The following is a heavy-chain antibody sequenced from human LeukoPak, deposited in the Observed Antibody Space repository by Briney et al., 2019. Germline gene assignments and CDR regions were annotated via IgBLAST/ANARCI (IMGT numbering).Heavy chain of an antibody. Sequence: ASVKVSCKASGDTFTSYSISWVRQAPGQGLEWMGWISAYNGNTNYAQKLQGRVTMTTDTSTSTAYMELRSLRSDDTAVYYCARGRRVYSSSWYALGYWGQGTLVTVSS. CDR3: ARGRRVYSSSWYALGY. D-gene: IGHD6-13*01. CDR2: ISAYNGNT. CDR1: GDTFTSYS. V-gene: IGHV1-18*01. J-gene: IGHJ4*02.